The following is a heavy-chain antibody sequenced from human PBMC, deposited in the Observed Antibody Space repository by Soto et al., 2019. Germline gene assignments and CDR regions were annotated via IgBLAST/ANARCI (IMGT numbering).Heavy chain of an antibody. CDR3: AKAPDRYGQTVIDY. J-gene: IGHJ4*02. V-gene: IGHV3-30*18. CDR1: GFTFSSYG. CDR2: ISYDGSNK. D-gene: IGHD5-18*01. Sequence: GGSLRLSCAASGFTFSSYGMHWVRQAPGKGLEWVAVISYDGSNKYYADSVKGRFTISRDNSKNTLYLQMNSLRAEDTAVYYCAKAPDRYGQTVIDYCGQGTLVTVSS.